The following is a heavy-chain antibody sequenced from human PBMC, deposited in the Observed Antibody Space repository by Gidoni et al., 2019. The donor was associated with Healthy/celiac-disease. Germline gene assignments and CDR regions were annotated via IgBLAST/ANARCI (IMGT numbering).Heavy chain of an antibody. J-gene: IGHJ4*02. V-gene: IGHV3-23*01. CDR3: AKSRYSSGWYYFDY. CDR2: ISGSGGST. D-gene: IGHD6-19*01. Sequence: VQLLESGGGLVQPGGSLRPSCAAHGFTFSSYALSWVRQAPGKGLEWVSAISGSGGSTYYADSVKGRFTISRDNSKNTLYLQMNSLRAEDTAVYYCAKSRYSSGWYYFDYWGQGTLVTVSS. CDR1: GFTFSSYA.